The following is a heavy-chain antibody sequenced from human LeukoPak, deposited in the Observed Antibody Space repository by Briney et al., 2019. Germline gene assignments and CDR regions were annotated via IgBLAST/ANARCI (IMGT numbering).Heavy chain of an antibody. CDR3: ARHFAVIYGPRTYAFDI. J-gene: IGHJ3*02. CDR2: IYYSGST. CDR1: GGSISSYY. D-gene: IGHD3-22*01. Sequence: SETLSLTCTVSGGSISSYYWSWIRQPPGKGLEWTGYIYYSGSTNYNPSLKSRVTISVDTSKNQFSLKLSSVTAADTAVYYCARHFAVIYGPRTYAFDIWGQGTMVTVSS. V-gene: IGHV4-59*08.